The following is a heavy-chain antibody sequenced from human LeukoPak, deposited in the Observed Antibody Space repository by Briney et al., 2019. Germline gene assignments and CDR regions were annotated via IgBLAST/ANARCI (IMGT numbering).Heavy chain of an antibody. V-gene: IGHV4-4*02. CDR1: GGSISSSNW. CDR2: IYHSGIT. J-gene: IGHJ3*02. Sequence: SETLSLTCAVSGGSISSSNWWSWVRQLPGKGLEWIGEIYHSGITNYNPSLKSRITISVDKSKNQFSLMLTSVTAADTAMYYCARDRVGATEGAFDIWGQGTMVTVSS. CDR3: ARDRVGATEGAFDI. D-gene: IGHD1-26*01.